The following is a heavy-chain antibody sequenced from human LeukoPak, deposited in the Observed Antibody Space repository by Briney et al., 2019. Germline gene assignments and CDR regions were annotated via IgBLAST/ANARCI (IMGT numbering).Heavy chain of an antibody. D-gene: IGHD6-19*01. CDR1: GFTFSSYW. Sequence: GGSLRLSCAASGFTFSSYWMHWVRQAPGKGLVWVSRINSDGSSTDYADSVKGRFTISRDNAKNTLYLQMNGLRAEDTAVYYCARLSGPVRAYSSGVEGVDYWGQGTLVTVSS. CDR2: INSDGSST. J-gene: IGHJ4*02. V-gene: IGHV3-74*01. CDR3: ARLSGPVRAYSSGVEGVDY.